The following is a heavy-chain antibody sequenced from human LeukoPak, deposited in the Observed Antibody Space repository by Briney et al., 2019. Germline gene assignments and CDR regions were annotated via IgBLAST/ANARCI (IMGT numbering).Heavy chain of an antibody. V-gene: IGHV3-30*18. J-gene: IGHJ5*02. CDR1: GFTFSSYG. CDR3: AKDRFEWELSWFDP. CDR2: ISYDGSNK. Sequence: GGSLRLSCAASGFTFSSYGVHWVRQAPGKGLEWVAVISYDGSNKYYADSVKGRFTISRDNSKNTLYLQMNSLRAEDTAVYYCAKDRFEWELSWFDPWGQGTLVTVSS. D-gene: IGHD1-26*01.